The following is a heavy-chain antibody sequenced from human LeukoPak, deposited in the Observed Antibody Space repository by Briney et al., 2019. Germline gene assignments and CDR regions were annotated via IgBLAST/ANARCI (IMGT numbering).Heavy chain of an antibody. V-gene: IGHV3-13*01. Sequence: PGGSLRLSCAASGFTFSSYDMHWVRQPTGKGLEWVSAIGIAGDTYYPGSVKGRFTISRENAKNSLYLQLNSLRAGHSAVCYCARGGGDSSSYWGDDAFDIWGQGTMVIVSS. J-gene: IGHJ3*02. CDR3: ARGGGDSSSYWGDDAFDI. CDR2: IGIAGDT. D-gene: IGHD3-22*01. CDR1: GFTFSSYD.